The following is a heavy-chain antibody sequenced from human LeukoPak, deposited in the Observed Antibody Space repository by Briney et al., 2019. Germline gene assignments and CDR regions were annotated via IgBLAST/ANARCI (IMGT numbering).Heavy chain of an antibody. D-gene: IGHD2-15*01. J-gene: IGHJ4*02. CDR1: GGSISNYY. V-gene: IGHV4-59*01. CDR3: ARDRAYCSGGSCYWFFDY. CDR2: IYYSGST. Sequence: NPSETLSLTCTVSGGSISNYYWSWIRQPPGKGLEWIGYIYYSGSTNYNPSLKSRVTISVDTSKNQFSLKLSSVTAADTAVYYCARDRAYCSGGSCYWFFDYWGQGTLVTVSS.